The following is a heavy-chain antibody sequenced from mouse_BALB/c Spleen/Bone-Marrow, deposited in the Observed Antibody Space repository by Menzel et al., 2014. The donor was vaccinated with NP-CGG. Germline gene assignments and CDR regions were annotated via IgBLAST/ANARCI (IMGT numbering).Heavy chain of an antibody. CDR2: INPESGGT. CDR1: GYAFTNYL. Sequence: QVQLQQSGAELVRPGTSVKVSCKASGYAFTNYLIEWVKQRPGQGLEWIGMINPESGGTNYNEKFRGKATLASDKSSSTAYMQLSSLTSDDSEVYFCARCLTGKSAMDFWGQGTSVTVSS. CDR3: ARCLTGKSAMDF. J-gene: IGHJ4*01. D-gene: IGHD4-1*01. V-gene: IGHV1-54*01.